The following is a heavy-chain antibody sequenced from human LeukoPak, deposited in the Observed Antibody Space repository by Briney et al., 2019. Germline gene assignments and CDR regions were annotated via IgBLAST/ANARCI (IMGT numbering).Heavy chain of an antibody. J-gene: IGHJ4*02. CDR3: TSSSGSDNGGKVNID. V-gene: IGHV3-33*01. D-gene: IGHD4-23*01. Sequence: GRSLRLSCAASGFTFRNYGMHWVRQAPGKGLEWVSVIWYDGSNEYYADSVKGRFTISRDNSKNTLYLQMNSLRAEDTAVYYCTSSSGSDNGGKVNIDWGQGTLVTVSS. CDR1: GFTFRNYG. CDR2: IWYDGSNE.